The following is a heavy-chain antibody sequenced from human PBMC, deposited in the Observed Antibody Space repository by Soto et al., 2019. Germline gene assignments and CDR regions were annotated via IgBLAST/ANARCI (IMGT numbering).Heavy chain of an antibody. CDR3: STIIVATARARFDP. D-gene: IGHD2-21*01. CDR1: GFTFTNTW. V-gene: IGHV3-15*01. CDR2: IKSNPDGGTI. J-gene: IGHJ5*02. Sequence: PGGSLRLSCVASGFTFTNTWMTWVRQAPGKGLEWVGRIKSNPDGGTIDYAASVKGRFTISRDDPQKTLFLHMSSLRPEDTAVYYCSTIIVATARARFDPWGQGTLVTVSS.